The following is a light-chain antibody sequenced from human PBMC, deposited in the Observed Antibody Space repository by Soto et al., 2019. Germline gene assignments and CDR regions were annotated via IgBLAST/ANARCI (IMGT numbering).Light chain of an antibody. CDR2: WAS. CDR3: QQYYSTPLT. Sequence: DIVMTQSPDSLAVSLGERATINCKSSQSVLYSSXXXXXLAWYQQKPGQPPKLLIYWASTRESGVPDRFSGSGSGTDFTLTISSXQAEDVAVYYCQQYYSTPLTFGGGTKVEIK. V-gene: IGKV4-1*01. J-gene: IGKJ4*01. CDR1: QSVLYSSXXXXX.